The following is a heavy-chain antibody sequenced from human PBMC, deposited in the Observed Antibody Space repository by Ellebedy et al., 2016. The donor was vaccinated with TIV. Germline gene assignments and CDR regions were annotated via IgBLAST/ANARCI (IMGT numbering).Heavy chain of an antibody. J-gene: IGHJ4*02. V-gene: IGHV4-34*01. D-gene: IGHD3-3*01. CDR1: GESFSGYS. Sequence: SETLSLTXVVYGESFSGYSWSWIRQPPGKGLEWIGEINHSGRTNYNPSLESRVAISGDTSKKQFSLKVNSVTAADTAVYYCARAGGNTVFGVLIVGYFDSWGQGTLVTVSS. CDR2: INHSGRT. CDR3: ARAGGNTVFGVLIVGYFDS.